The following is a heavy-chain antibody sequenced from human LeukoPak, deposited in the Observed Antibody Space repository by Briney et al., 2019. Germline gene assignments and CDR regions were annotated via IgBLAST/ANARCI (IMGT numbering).Heavy chain of an antibody. V-gene: IGHV3-74*01. J-gene: IGHJ4*02. CDR1: GFTLSSYT. CDR3: ARAQVGTPTDC. D-gene: IGHD1-26*01. Sequence: HPGGSLRLSCAASGFTLSSYTMYWVRQAPGRGLVWDARFTSDGNSMTYADFVKGRFTVSRDIAKNTLYLQMNSLRAEDTAVYYCARAQVGTPTDCWGQGTLVTVSS. CDR2: FTSDGNSM.